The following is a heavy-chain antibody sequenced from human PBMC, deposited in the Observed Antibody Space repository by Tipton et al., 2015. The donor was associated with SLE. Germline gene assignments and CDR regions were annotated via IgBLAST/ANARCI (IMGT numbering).Heavy chain of an antibody. Sequence: SGFTFSTSAMHWVRQAPGKGLEWVAVIWYDGSNKFYADSVKGRFTISRDNAKNSLYLQMNSLRAEDTALYYCAKDSSGYYSAFDIWGQGTMVTVSS. CDR1: GFTFSTSA. CDR2: IWYDGSNK. D-gene: IGHD3-22*01. V-gene: IGHV3-33*03. CDR3: AKDSSGYYSAFDI. J-gene: IGHJ3*02.